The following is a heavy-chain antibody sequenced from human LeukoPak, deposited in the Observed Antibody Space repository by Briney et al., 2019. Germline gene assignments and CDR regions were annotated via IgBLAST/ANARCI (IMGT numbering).Heavy chain of an antibody. V-gene: IGHV3-21*01. CDR2: ISSSSSYI. CDR1: GFTFSSYS. J-gene: IGHJ4*02. D-gene: IGHD4-17*01. Sequence: PGGSLRLSCAASGFTFSSYSMNWVRQAPGKGLEWVSSISSSSSYIYYADSVKGRFTISRDNSKNTLYLQMNSLRAEDTAVYYCARDASTVTTLDYWGQGTLVTVSS. CDR3: ARDASTVTTLDY.